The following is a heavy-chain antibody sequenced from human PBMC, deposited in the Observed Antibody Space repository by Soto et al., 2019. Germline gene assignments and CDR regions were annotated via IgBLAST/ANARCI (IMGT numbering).Heavy chain of an antibody. CDR3: ARFDYYDSSGYLDFGPK. J-gene: IGHJ4*02. Sequence: SETLPLTCNVSGGSISSYNWSWIRQPPGKGLERIGYNYYSGSTNYNPSLKSRVTISVDTSKNQFSLKLSSVTAADTAVYYCARFDYYDSSGYLDFGPKWGQGIRVTVSS. CDR1: GGSISSYN. D-gene: IGHD3-22*01. CDR2: NYYSGST. V-gene: IGHV4-59*01.